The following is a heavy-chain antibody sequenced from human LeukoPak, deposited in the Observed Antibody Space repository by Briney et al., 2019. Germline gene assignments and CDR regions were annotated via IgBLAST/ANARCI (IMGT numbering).Heavy chain of an antibody. Sequence: PGGSLRLSWAASGFTFSSYSMNWVRQAPGKGLEWVSYISSSSSTIYYADSVKGRFTISRDNAKNSLYLQMNSLRAEDTAVYYCARDEGPYYYDSSGYYSGDYWGQGTLVTVSS. V-gene: IGHV3-48*01. CDR1: GFTFSSYS. J-gene: IGHJ4*02. D-gene: IGHD3-22*01. CDR3: ARDEGPYYYDSSGYYSGDY. CDR2: ISSSSSTI.